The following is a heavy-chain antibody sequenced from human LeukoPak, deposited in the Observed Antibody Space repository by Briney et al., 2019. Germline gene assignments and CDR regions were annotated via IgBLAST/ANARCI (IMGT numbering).Heavy chain of an antibody. D-gene: IGHD1-1*01. V-gene: IGHV4-4*07. CDR1: GDSITDFY. CDR2: IYMSGST. Sequence: PSETLSLTCTLSGDSITDFYWSWIRQPAGKGLEWLGRIYMSGSTNYNPSLKSRVTMSVYTSKKQFSLKLTSMTAADTAVYYCVRGGRGNFDPWGQGTLVIVS. CDR3: VRGGRGNFDP. J-gene: IGHJ5*02.